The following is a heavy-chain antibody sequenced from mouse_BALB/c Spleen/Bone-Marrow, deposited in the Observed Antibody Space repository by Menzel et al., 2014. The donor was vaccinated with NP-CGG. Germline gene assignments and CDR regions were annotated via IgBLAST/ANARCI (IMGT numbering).Heavy chain of an antibody. V-gene: IGHV1-63*01. J-gene: IGHJ4*01. CDR3: ARPQFISGRYYAMDY. CDR2: IYPGSGNT. CDR1: GYAFTNYW. D-gene: IGHD1-2*01. Sequence: VQVVESGAELVRPGTSVKISCKASGYAFTNYWLDWVKQSPGHGLEWIGDIYPGSGNTYFNEKFKGKATLTADESSSTAYMQLSSLTSEDSAVYFCARPQFISGRYYAMDYWGQGTSVTVSS.